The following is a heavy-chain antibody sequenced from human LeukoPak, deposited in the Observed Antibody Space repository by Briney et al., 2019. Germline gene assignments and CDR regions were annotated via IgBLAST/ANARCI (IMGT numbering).Heavy chain of an antibody. CDR2: ISAYNGNT. J-gene: IGHJ4*02. D-gene: IGHD2-2*01. V-gene: IGHV1-18*01. CDR1: GYTFTSYG. Sequence: ASVKVSCKASGYTFTSYGISWVRRAPGQGLEWMGWISAYNGNTNYAQKLQGRVTMTTDTSTSTAYMELRSLRSDDTAVYYCAVVGVVVPAATPFEYWGQGTLVTVSS. CDR3: AVVGVVVPAATPFEY.